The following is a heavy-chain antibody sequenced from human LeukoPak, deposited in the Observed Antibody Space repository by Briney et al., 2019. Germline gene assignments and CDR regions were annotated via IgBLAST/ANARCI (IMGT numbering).Heavy chain of an antibody. J-gene: IGHJ6*03. CDR3: ARDLITMVRGVHTSLCYMDV. D-gene: IGHD3-10*01. Sequence: ASVKVSCKASGYTFTGYYMHWVRQAPGQGLEWMGWINPNSGGTNYAQKFQGRVTMTRDTSISTAYMELRSLRSDDTAVYYCARDLITMVRGVHTSLCYMDVWGKGTTVTVSS. CDR2: INPNSGGT. V-gene: IGHV1-2*02. CDR1: GYTFTGYY.